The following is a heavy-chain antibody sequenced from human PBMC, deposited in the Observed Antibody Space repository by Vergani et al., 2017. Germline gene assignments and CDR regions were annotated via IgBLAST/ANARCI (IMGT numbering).Heavy chain of an antibody. Sequence: QVQLVESGGGLVKPGGSLRLSCAASGFTFSDHYMSWVRQAPGKGLEWVAFIRYDGSNKYYADSVKGRFTISRDNSKNTLYLQMNSLRAEDTAVYYCAKDFIVVVVAATGWGFDYWGQGTLVTVSS. D-gene: IGHD2-15*01. CDR2: IRYDGSNK. CDR1: GFTFSDHY. V-gene: IGHV3-30*02. CDR3: AKDFIVVVVAATGWGFDY. J-gene: IGHJ4*02.